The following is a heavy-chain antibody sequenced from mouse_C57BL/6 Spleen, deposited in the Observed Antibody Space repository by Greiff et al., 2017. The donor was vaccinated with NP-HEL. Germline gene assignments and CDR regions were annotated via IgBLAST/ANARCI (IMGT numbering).Heavy chain of an antibody. D-gene: IGHD2-5*01. Sequence: EVKLVESGGGLVKPGGSLKLSCAASGFTFSDYGMHWVRQAPEKGLEWVAYISSGSSTIYYADTVKGRFTISRDNAKNTLFLQMTSLSSEDTAMYYCARNSNSYAMDYWGQGTSVTVSS. CDR1: GFTFSDYG. J-gene: IGHJ4*01. CDR2: ISSGSSTI. CDR3: ARNSNSYAMDY. V-gene: IGHV5-17*01.